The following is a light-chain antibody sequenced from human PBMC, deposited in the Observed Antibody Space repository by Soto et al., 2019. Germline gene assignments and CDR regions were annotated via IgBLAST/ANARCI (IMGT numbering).Light chain of an antibody. J-gene: IGKJ2*01. CDR2: GAS. V-gene: IGKV3-15*01. CDR1: QSVSSN. Sequence: EIVMTQSPATLSVSPGERATLSCRASQSVSSNLAWYQQKPGQAPRLLIYGASTRATGIPARFSGSGSGTEFTLTISSLQSEDFAFYYCQQYNNWPPVNTFGQGTKLEIK. CDR3: QQYNNWPPVNT.